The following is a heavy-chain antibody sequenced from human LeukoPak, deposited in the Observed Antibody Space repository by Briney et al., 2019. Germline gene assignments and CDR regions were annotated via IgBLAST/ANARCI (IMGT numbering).Heavy chain of an antibody. Sequence: SETLSLTCTVSGGSISSYYWSWIRQPAGKGLEWIGRIHTSGSTNYNPSLKSRVTMSVDTSKNQFSLKLSSVTAADTAVYYCARRYCSSTSCWWDWFDPWGQGTLVTVSS. J-gene: IGHJ5*02. V-gene: IGHV4-4*07. D-gene: IGHD2-2*01. CDR2: IHTSGST. CDR1: GGSISSYY. CDR3: ARRYCSSTSCWWDWFDP.